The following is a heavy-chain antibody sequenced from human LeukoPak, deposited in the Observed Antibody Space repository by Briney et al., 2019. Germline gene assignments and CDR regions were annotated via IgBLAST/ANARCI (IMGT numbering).Heavy chain of an antibody. Sequence: PSETLSLTCAVYGGSFSGYYWSWIRQPPGKGLEWIGEINHSGSTNYNPSLKSRVTISVDTSKNQFSLKLSSVTAADTAVYHCARHCCSGPAKRVFDIWGQGTMVTVS. V-gene: IGHV4-34*01. J-gene: IGHJ3*02. D-gene: IGHD2-15*01. CDR1: GGSFSGYY. CDR3: ARHCCSGPAKRVFDI. CDR2: INHSGST.